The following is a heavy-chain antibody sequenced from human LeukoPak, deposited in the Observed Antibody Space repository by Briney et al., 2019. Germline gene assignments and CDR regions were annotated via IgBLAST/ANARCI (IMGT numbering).Heavy chain of an antibody. J-gene: IGHJ4*02. V-gene: IGHV4-30-2*01. CDR2: IYHSGST. Sequence: PSQTLSLTCAVSGDSISSGGYSWSWIRQPPGKGLEWIGYIYHSGSTYYNPSLKSRVTISVDRSKNQFSLKLSSVTAADTAVYYCARVLVRGAIDYWGQGTLVTVSS. CDR1: GDSISSGGYS. D-gene: IGHD3-10*01. CDR3: ARVLVRGAIDY.